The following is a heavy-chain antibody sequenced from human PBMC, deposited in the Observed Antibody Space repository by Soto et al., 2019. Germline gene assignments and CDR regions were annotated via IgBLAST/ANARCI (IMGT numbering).Heavy chain of an antibody. Sequence: SETLSLTCTVSGGSISSGDYYWSWIRQPPGKGLEWIGYNYYSGSTYYNPSLKSRVTISVDTSKNQFSLKLSSVTAADTAVYYCARDWYYDSSGYYPWGQGTLVTVSS. CDR3: ARDWYYDSSGYYP. V-gene: IGHV4-30-4*01. D-gene: IGHD3-22*01. CDR2: NYYSGST. J-gene: IGHJ5*02. CDR1: GGSISSGDYY.